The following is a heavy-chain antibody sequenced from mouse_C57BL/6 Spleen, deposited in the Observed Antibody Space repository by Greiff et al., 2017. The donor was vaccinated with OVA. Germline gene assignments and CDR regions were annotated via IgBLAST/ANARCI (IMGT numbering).Heavy chain of an antibody. Sequence: VNLVESGPGLVAPSQSLYITCTVSGFSLTCYGVAWVRQPPGKGLEWVGAIWGGGSTNYNSAPMSRLSISQDNAKSQIFLKMNSLQTDDTAMYYCAKRVYYGHAGYFDVWGTGTTVTVSS. CDR3: AKRVYYGHAGYFDV. CDR1: GFSLTCYG. J-gene: IGHJ1*03. CDR2: IWGGGST. V-gene: IGHV2-9*01. D-gene: IGHD2-2*01.